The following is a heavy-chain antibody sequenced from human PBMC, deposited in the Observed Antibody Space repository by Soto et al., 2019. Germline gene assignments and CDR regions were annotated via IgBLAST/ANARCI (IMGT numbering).Heavy chain of an antibody. CDR1: GGTFGSQG. Sequence: SVKVSCKASGGTFGSQGIAWVRQAPGQGLEWMGGFIAMLGTPTYAKKVQGRATISADESLTSSYLELRSLRSEDTGAYFCARGAMANFDYWGQGTVVTVSS. CDR2: FIAMLGTP. D-gene: IGHD5-18*01. V-gene: IGHV1-69*13. CDR3: ARGAMANFDY. J-gene: IGHJ4*02.